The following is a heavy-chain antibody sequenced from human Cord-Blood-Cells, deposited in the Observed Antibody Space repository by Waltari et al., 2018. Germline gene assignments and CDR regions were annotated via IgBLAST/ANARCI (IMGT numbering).Heavy chain of an antibody. CDR1: GGSFSGYY. D-gene: IGHD3-22*01. CDR2: INHSGST. V-gene: IGHV4-34*01. CDR3: ASITHNYDRSGYYEDFQH. J-gene: IGHJ1*01. Sequence: QVQLQQWGAGLLTPSETLSLTCAVYGGSFSGYYWSWIRQPPGKGLEWIGEINHSGSTNYKPPLKVRVTISEDTSNNQFSFNLGAVTAADTSVYYCASITHNYDRSGYYEDFQHWGQGTLVTVSS.